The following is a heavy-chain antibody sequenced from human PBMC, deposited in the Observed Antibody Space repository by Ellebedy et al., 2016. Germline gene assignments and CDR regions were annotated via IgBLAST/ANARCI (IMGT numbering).Heavy chain of an antibody. Sequence: ASVKVSCKASGYTFTGYYMHWVRQAPGQGLEWMGWINPNSGGTNYAQKFQGWVTMTRDTSISTAYMELSRLRSDDTAVYYCATDLKYSGSYYTPPKYYFDYWGQGTLVTVSS. D-gene: IGHD1-26*01. J-gene: IGHJ4*02. CDR2: INPNSGGT. CDR1: GYTFTGYY. CDR3: ATDLKYSGSYYTPPKYYFDY. V-gene: IGHV1-2*04.